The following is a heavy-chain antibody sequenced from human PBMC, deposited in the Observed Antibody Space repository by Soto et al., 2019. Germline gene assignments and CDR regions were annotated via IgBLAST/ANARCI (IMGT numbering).Heavy chain of an antibody. V-gene: IGHV1-18*04. CDR1: GYTFTSYG. CDR2: IGVYNGNT. Sequence: QVQLVQSGAEVKKPGASVKVSCKASGYTFTSYGISWVRQAPGQGLEWMGWIGVYNGNTNYAQKLQGRVTMTTDTSTSTAYMELRSLRSDDTAVYYCARPSTPAGYSSSWYLSGIDYWGQGTLVTVSS. CDR3: ARPSTPAGYSSSWYLSGIDY. J-gene: IGHJ4*02. D-gene: IGHD6-13*01.